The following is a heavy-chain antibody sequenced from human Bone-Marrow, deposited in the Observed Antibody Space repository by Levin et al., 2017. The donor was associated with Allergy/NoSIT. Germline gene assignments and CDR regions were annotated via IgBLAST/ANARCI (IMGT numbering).Heavy chain of an antibody. J-gene: IGHJ4*02. CDR2: INWNGANI. Sequence: PGGSLRLSCAASGFSFDRCAMHWVRQAPGKGLEWVSGINWNGANINYVDSVKGRFTISRDNAKNSLYLQMNSLRPEDTAFYYCAKHREGYYFDFWGQGTLVTVSS. V-gene: IGHV3-9*01. D-gene: IGHD1-26*01. CDR1: GFSFDRCA. CDR3: AKHREGYYFDF.